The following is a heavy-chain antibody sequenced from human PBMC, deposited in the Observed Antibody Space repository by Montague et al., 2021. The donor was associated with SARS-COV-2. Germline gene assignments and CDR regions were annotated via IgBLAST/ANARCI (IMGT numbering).Heavy chain of an antibody. Sequence: CAISGDSVSSNSAAWNWIRQSPSRGLEWLVMTYYRSKWYYEYAVSLKSRITINPDTSKNQFSLQVKSMTPEDTAVYYCALAVAGTGGYDYWGQGTLVTVSS. CDR1: GDSVSSNSAA. CDR3: ALAVAGTGGYDY. D-gene: IGHD6-19*01. J-gene: IGHJ4*01. V-gene: IGHV6-1*01. CDR2: TYYRSKWYY.